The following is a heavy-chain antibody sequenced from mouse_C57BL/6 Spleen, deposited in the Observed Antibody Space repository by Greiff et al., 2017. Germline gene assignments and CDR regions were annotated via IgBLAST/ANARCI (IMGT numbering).Heavy chain of an antibody. CDR2: IDPENGDT. V-gene: IGHV14-4*01. J-gene: IGHJ2*01. CDR3: TTDYYGSSYDY. D-gene: IGHD1-1*01. Sequence: EVQLQQSRAELVRPGASVKLSCTASGFNIKDDYMHWVKQRPEQGLEWIGWIDPENGDTEYASKFQGKATITADTSSNTAYLQLSSLTSEDTAVYYCTTDYYGSSYDYWGQGTTLTVSS. CDR1: GFNIKDDY.